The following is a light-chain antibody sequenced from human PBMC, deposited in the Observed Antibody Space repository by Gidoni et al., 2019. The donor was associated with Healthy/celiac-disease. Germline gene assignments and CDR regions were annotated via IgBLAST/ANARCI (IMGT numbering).Light chain of an antibody. Sequence: IQLTHSPSSMSASVGDRVTITCRASQGISSYLAWYQQKPGKAPKLLIYAASTLQSGVPSRFSGSGSGTDFTLTISSLQPEDFATYYCQQFKSYPLTFGGGTKVEIK. CDR1: QGISSY. V-gene: IGKV1-9*01. CDR2: AAS. J-gene: IGKJ4*01. CDR3: QQFKSYPLT.